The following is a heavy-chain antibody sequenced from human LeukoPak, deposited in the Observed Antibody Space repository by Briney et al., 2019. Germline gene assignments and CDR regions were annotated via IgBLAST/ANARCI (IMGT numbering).Heavy chain of an antibody. V-gene: IGHV4-39*06. Sequence: SETLSLTYSVPGGSLNSFSHYWAWIRQPPGKGLEWIGCIFSSGSTYYNPSLQSRVTFSLDKSNNHFALKLTSLTAADTAVYYCARGLAHGGIANWFDPWGQGTLVTVSS. CDR2: IFSSGST. CDR3: ARGLAHGGIANWFDP. CDR1: GGSLNSFSHY. D-gene: IGHD2-21*01. J-gene: IGHJ5*02.